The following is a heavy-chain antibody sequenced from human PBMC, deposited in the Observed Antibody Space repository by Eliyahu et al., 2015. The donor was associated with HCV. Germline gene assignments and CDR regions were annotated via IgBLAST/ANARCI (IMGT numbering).Heavy chain of an antibody. CDR2: IYYSGST. J-gene: IGHJ4*02. Sequence: QLQLQESGPGLVKLSETLSLTCTVSGGSISSSSYYWGWXRQPPGKGLEWIGSIYYSGSTYYNPSLXSRVTISVDTSKNQFSLKLSSVTAADTAVYYCASQTYSSGWIPSQPYFDGDYWGQGTLVTVSS. V-gene: IGHV4-39*01. CDR1: GGSISSSSYY. CDR3: ASQTYSSGWIPSQPYFDGDY. D-gene: IGHD6-19*01.